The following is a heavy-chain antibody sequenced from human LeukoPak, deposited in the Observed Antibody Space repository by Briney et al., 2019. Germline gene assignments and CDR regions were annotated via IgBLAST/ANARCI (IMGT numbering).Heavy chain of an antibody. D-gene: IGHD1-7*01. CDR3: AREVVTGTTAYYYYMDV. Sequence: SETLSLTCTVSGGSISSGDHYWSWIRQPPGKGLEWIGYIYYSGSTYYNPSLKSRVTISVDTSKNQFSLKLSSVTAADTAVYYCAREVVTGTTAYYYYMDVWGKGTTVTVSS. CDR1: GGSISSGDHY. V-gene: IGHV4-30-4*08. J-gene: IGHJ6*03. CDR2: IYYSGST.